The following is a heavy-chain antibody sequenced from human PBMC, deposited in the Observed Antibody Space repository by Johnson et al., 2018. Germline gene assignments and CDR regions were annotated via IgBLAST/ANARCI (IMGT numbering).Heavy chain of an antibody. CDR1: GFTFSSYA. J-gene: IGHJ1*01. CDR3: ARDFKGDSSDWSLVFQH. Sequence: QVQLVEAGGGVVQPGRSLRLWCAASGFTFSSYAMHWVRQAPGKGLEWVAVISYDGSNKYYADSVKGRFTISRDNSKNTLYLQMNSLRAEDTAVYYCARDFKGDSSDWSLVFQHWGQGTLVTVSS. CDR2: ISYDGSNK. V-gene: IGHV3-30-3*01. D-gene: IGHD6-19*01.